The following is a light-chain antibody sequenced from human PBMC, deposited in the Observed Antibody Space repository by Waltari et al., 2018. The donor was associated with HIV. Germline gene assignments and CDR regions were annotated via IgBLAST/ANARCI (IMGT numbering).Light chain of an antibody. CDR1: SGHSNYA. CDR2: INSDGSH. CDR3: QTWGTGIWV. V-gene: IGLV4-69*01. J-gene: IGLJ3*02. Sequence: QLVVTRSPSASASLGASVKLTCTLSSGHSNYAIAWHQQQPEKGPRYLMKINSDGSHDKGDGIPDRFSGSSSGAERYLSISSLQSEDEADYYCQTWGTGIWVFGGGTKLTVL.